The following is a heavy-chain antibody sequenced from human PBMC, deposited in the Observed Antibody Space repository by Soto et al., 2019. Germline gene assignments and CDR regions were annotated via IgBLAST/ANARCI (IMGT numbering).Heavy chain of an antibody. Sequence: SLRLSCAASGFTCSSYWINWVRHTPGKGLEWVANIKKDGSEKYYVDSVKGRFTISKDKAKNSLYLQMNSLRDEDTAVYYCARGYSSSPNWFDPWGQGTLVTVSS. V-gene: IGHV3-7*03. D-gene: IGHD6-6*01. CDR1: GFTCSSYW. CDR2: IKKDGSEK. J-gene: IGHJ5*02. CDR3: ARGYSSSPNWFDP.